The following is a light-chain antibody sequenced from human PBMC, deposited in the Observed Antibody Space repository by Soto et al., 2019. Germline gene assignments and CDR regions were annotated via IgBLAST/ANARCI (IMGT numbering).Light chain of an antibody. V-gene: IGLV2-14*01. J-gene: IGLJ3*02. CDR2: EVS. CDR3: SSYTSSSTNWV. CDR1: SSDVGGYNY. Sequence: QSVLTQPASVSGSPGQSITISCTGTSSDVGGYNYVSWYQQHPGKAPKLMIYEVSNRPSGVSNRFSGSKSGNTASLTISGVQAEDEADDYCSSYTSSSTNWVFGGGTKLTVL.